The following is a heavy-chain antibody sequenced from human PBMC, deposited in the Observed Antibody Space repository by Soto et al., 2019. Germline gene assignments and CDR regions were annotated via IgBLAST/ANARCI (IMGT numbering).Heavy chain of an antibody. V-gene: IGHV3-30-3*01. D-gene: IGHD3-3*01. J-gene: IGHJ4*02. CDR3: ARDKRDFRFLEWSYYFDY. CDR1: GFTFSNYA. Sequence: QVQLVESGGGVVQPGRSLRLSCAPSGFTFSNYAMHWVRQAPGKGLEWVAVISYDGSNKYYADSVKGRFTISRDNSKNTLYLQKNSRRAEDTAVYYWARDKRDFRFLEWSYYFDYRGQGTLVTVSS. CDR2: ISYDGSNK.